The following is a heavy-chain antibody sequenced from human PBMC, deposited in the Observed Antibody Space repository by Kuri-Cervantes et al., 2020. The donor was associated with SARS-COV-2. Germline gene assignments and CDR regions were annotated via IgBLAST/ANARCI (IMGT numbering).Heavy chain of an antibody. V-gene: IGHV3-11*04. J-gene: IGHJ4*02. Sequence: GESLKISCAASGFTFSDYYMSWIRQAPGKGLEWVSYISSSGSTIYYADSVKGRFTISRDNAKNSLYLQMNSLRAEDTAVYYCARDRLEEATNDYWGQGTLVTVSS. CDR3: ARDRLEEATNDY. D-gene: IGHD5-24*01. CDR2: ISSSGSTI. CDR1: GFTFSDYY.